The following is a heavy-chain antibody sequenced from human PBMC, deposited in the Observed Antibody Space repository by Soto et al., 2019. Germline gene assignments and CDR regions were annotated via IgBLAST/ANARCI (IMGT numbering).Heavy chain of an antibody. Sequence: RLSCAASGFTFSNAWMSWVRQAPGKGLEWVGRIKSKTDGGTTDYAAPVKGRFTISRDDSKNTLYLQMNSLKTEDTAVYYCTVDCSGGSCYLAYWGQGTLVTVSS. J-gene: IGHJ4*02. CDR3: TVDCSGGSCYLAY. V-gene: IGHV3-15*01. CDR2: IKSKTDGGTT. CDR1: GFTFSNAW. D-gene: IGHD2-15*01.